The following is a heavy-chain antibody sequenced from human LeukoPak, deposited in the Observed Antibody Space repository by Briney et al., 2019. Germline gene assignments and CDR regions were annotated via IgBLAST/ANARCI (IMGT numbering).Heavy chain of an antibody. CDR2: IYTSGST. V-gene: IGHV4-61*02. D-gene: IGHD6-19*01. Sequence: SETLSLTCTVSGGSISSGSYYWSWIRQPAGKGLEWIGRIYTSGSTNYNPSLKSRVTMSVDTSKNQFSLKLSSVTAADTAVYYCARDGSGWPRSFFDYRGQGTLVTVSS. CDR3: ARDGSGWPRSFFDY. J-gene: IGHJ4*02. CDR1: GGSISSGSYY.